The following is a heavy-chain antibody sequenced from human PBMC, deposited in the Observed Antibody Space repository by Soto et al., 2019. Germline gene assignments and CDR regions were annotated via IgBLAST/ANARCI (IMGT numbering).Heavy chain of an antibody. V-gene: IGHV1-2*04. J-gene: IGHJ6*03. D-gene: IGHD6-6*01. Sequence: ASVKVSCKASGYTFTGYYMHWVRQAPGQGLEWMGWINPNSGGTNYAQKFQGWVTMTRDTSISTAYMELSRLRSDDTAVYYCARDWRGSSYMDVWGKGTTVTVSS. CDR3: ARDWRGSSYMDV. CDR1: GYTFTGYY. CDR2: INPNSGGT.